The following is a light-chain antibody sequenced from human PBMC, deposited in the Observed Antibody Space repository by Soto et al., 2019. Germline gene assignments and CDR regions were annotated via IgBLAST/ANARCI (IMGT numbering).Light chain of an antibody. CDR2: DAD. CDR3: QQSASSVT. V-gene: IGKV3-20*01. CDR1: HSVSSTF. J-gene: IGKJ5*01. Sequence: PGETATLTCSASHSVSSTFLAWYQQKPGQAPTLLIYDADTRATGIPDRFSGSGFGTHFTLTISSLEPEDFAMYYCQQSASSVTFGQGTRWRL.